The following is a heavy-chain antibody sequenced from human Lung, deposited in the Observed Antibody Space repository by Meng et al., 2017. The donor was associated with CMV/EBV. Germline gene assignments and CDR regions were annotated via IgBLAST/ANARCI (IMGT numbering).Heavy chain of an antibody. CDR3: ARERTQDDFWSGYCFDY. V-gene: IGHV3-21*01. CDR2: ISSSSSYI. CDR1: GFTFSSYS. J-gene: IGHJ4*02. D-gene: IGHD3-3*01. Sequence: LXCAASGFTFSSYSMNWVRQAPGKGLEWVSSISSSSSYIYYADSVKGRFTISRDNAKNSLYLQMNSLRAEDTAVYYCARERTQDDFWSGYCFDYWGQGTLVT.